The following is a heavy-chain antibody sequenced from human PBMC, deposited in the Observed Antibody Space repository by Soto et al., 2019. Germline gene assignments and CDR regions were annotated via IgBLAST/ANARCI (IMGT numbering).Heavy chain of an antibody. CDR1: GGAISTSSYY. Sequence: SETLSLTCSVSGGAISTSSYYWGWIRQPPGKGLEWIGNAYHRGNTYYSASLKSRVAISADTSKNQFSLKLTSVTAADAAVYYCVVFGSESYYRIDYWGQGTLVTVSS. J-gene: IGHJ4*02. CDR3: VVFGSESYYRIDY. V-gene: IGHV4-39*01. D-gene: IGHD3-10*01. CDR2: AYHRGNT.